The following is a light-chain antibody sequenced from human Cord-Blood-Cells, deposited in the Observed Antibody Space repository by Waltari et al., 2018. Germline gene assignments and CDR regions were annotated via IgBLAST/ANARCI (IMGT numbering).Light chain of an antibody. J-gene: IGKJ5*01. CDR2: KAS. CDR1: QSISSW. V-gene: IGKV1-5*03. CDR3: QQYNSSSIT. Sequence: IQMTQSPSTLSASVVDRVTITFRASQSISSWLAWSHQKPGKPPKLLIYKASSLESGVPSRFSGSGSGTEFTLTISSLQPDDFATYYCQQYNSSSITFGQGTRLEIK.